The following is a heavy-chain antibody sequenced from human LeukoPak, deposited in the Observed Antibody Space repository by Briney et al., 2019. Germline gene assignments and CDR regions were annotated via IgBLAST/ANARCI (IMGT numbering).Heavy chain of an antibody. V-gene: IGHV3-23*01. D-gene: IGHD1-26*01. CDR3: AKDPRQWELSSGENWFDP. CDR1: GFTFSSYA. J-gene: IGHJ5*02. CDR2: ISGSGGST. Sequence: GGSLRLSCAASGFTFSSYAMSWVRQAPGKGLEWVSAISGSGGSTYYADSVKGRFTISRDNSKNTLYLQMNSLRAEDTAVYYCAKDPRQWELSSGENWFDPWGQGTLVTISS.